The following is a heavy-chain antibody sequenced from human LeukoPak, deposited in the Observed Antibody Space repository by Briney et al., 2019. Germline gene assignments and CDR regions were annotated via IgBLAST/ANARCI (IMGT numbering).Heavy chain of an antibody. Sequence: GASVKVSCKASGYTFTGYYMHWVRQAPGQGLEWMGWINPNSGGTNYAQKFQGRVTMTRDTSISTAYMEVSRLRSDDTAVYYCARDYGDYVGWFDPWGQGTLVTASS. D-gene: IGHD4-17*01. CDR2: INPNSGGT. CDR1: GYTFTGYY. CDR3: ARDYGDYVGWFDP. V-gene: IGHV1-2*02. J-gene: IGHJ5*02.